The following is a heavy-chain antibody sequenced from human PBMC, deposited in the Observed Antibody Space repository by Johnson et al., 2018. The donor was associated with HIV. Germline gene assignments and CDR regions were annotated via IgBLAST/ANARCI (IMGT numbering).Heavy chain of an antibody. CDR1: GFSFRSYG. J-gene: IGHJ3*02. V-gene: IGHV3-30*02. Sequence: QVQLVESGGGVVQPGGSLRLSCAASGFSFRSYGMHWVRQAPGKGLEWVALIRYDGTNKYYEDSVKGRFTISRDNSRNTMYLQMSSLRAEDTAVYYCAKDKLLWVGEFTEGANAFDIWGQGTMVTVSS. D-gene: IGHD3-10*01. CDR3: AKDKLLWVGEFTEGANAFDI. CDR2: IRYDGTNK.